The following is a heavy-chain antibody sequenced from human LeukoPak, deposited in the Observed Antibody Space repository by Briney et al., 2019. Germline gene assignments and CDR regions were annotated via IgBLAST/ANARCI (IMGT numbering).Heavy chain of an antibody. Sequence: GGSLRLSCSASGFTFSRYAMHWVRQAPGKGLEYVSAISNNGGSTYYADSVKGRFTISRDNSKNTLYLQMSSLRTEDTAVYYCARSAAAAGTPSWYYFDYWGQGTLVTVSS. D-gene: IGHD6-13*01. CDR1: GFTFSRYA. CDR3: ARSAAAAGTPSWYYFDY. V-gene: IGHV3-64D*06. J-gene: IGHJ4*02. CDR2: ISNNGGST.